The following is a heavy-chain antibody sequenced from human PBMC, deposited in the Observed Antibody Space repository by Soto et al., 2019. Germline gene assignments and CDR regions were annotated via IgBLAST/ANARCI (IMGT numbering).Heavy chain of an antibody. J-gene: IGHJ5*02. D-gene: IGHD6-19*01. CDR2: INPSGGST. Sequence: GASVKVSCKASGYTFTSYYMHWVRQAPGQGLEWMGIINPSGGSTSYAQKFQGRVTMTRDTSTSTVYMELSSLRSEDTAVYYCARAAFVMSSSGWYGNWFDPWGQGTLVTVSS. CDR3: ARAAFVMSSSGWYGNWFDP. V-gene: IGHV1-46*01. CDR1: GYTFTSYY.